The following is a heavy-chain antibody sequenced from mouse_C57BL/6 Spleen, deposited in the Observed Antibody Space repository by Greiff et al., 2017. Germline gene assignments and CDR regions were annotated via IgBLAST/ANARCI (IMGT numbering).Heavy chain of an antibody. CDR3: TRSVVLTTPFAY. CDR1: GYTFTSYW. CDR2: IYPGNSDT. J-gene: IGHJ3*01. Sequence: VQLQQSGTVLARPGASVKLSCKTSGYTFTSYWLHWVKQRPGQGLEWIGAIYPGNSDTSYNQKFKGKAKLTAVTSASTAYMELSSLTNEDSAVYYCTRSVVLTTPFAYWGQGTLVTVSA. D-gene: IGHD1-1*01. V-gene: IGHV1-5*01.